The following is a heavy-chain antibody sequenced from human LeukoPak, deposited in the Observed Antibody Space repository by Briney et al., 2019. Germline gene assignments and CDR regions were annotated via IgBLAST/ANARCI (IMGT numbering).Heavy chain of an antibody. J-gene: IGHJ6*02. CDR2: IIPIFGTA. V-gene: IGHV1-69*01. Sequence: GSSVKVSCKASGGTFSSYAISWVRQAPGQGLEWMGGIIPIFGTANSAQKFQGRVTITADESTNTAYMELSSLRSEDTAVYYCARAPYDSSGSANYYYYYGLDVWGQGTTVTVSS. CDR3: ARAPYDSSGSANYYYYYGLDV. D-gene: IGHD3-22*01. CDR1: GGTFSSYA.